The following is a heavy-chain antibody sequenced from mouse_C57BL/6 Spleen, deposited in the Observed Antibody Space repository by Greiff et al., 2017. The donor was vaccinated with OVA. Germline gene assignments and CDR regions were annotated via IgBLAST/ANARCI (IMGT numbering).Heavy chain of an antibody. V-gene: IGHV15-2*01. CDR3: ARFYYVSSSYWYFDV. CDR2: ILPSIGRT. D-gene: IGHD1-1*01. J-gene: IGHJ1*03. Sequence: VQLQQSGSELRSPGSSVKLSCKDFDSEVFPIAYMSWVRQKPGHGFEWIGGILPSIGRTIYGEKFEDKATLDADPLSNTAYCELNSLTSEDSALDYCARFYYVSSSYWYFDVWGTGTTVTVSS. CDR1: DSEVFPIAY.